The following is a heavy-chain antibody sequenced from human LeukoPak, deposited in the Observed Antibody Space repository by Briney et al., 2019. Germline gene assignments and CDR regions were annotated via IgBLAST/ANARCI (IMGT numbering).Heavy chain of an antibody. CDR1: GFSLSTSGVG. V-gene: IGHV2-5*01. Sequence: SGPTLVKPTQTLTLTCTFSGFSLSTSGVGVGWIRQPPGKALEWLALIYWNDDKRYSPSLKSRLTITKDTSKNQVVLTMTNMDPVDTATYYCAHNLRGDVGNWFDPWGQGTLVTVSS. CDR2: IYWNDDK. CDR3: AHNLRGDVGNWFDP. D-gene: IGHD1-26*01. J-gene: IGHJ5*02.